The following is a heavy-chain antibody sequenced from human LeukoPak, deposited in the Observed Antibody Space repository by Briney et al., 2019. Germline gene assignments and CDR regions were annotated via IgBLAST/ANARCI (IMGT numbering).Heavy chain of an antibody. CDR3: ARGRYGATAPYFDY. CDR1: GGSISSGGYY. V-gene: IGHV4-31*03. CDR2: IYYSGST. J-gene: IGHJ4*02. Sequence: PSETLSLTCTVSGGSISSGGYYWSWIRQHPGKGLEWIGYIYYSGSTYYNPSLKSRVTISVDTSKNQFSLKLGSVTAADTAVYYCARGRYGATAPYFDYWGQGTLVTVSS. D-gene: IGHD1-26*01.